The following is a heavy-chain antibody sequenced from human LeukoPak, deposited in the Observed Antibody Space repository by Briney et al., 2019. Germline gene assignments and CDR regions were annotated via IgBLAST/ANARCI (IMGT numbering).Heavy chain of an antibody. Sequence: SETLSLTCTVSGVSISSSTYYWGWIRQPPGKGLEWIGSIYYSGSTYSNPSLKSRVTISVDTSKNQFSLKLSSVTAADTAVYYCARHQRPLDYWGQGILVTVSS. D-gene: IGHD6-25*01. J-gene: IGHJ4*02. V-gene: IGHV4-39*01. CDR2: IYYSGST. CDR3: ARHQRPLDY. CDR1: GVSISSSTYY.